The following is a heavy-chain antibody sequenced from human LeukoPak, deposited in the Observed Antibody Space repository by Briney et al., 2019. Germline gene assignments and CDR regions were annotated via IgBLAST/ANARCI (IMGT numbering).Heavy chain of an antibody. CDR2: INHSGST. CDR3: ARGVGHTAMAKDFDY. CDR1: GGSFSGYY. J-gene: IGHJ4*02. V-gene: IGHV4-34*01. D-gene: IGHD5-18*01. Sequence: SETLSLTCAVYGGSFSGYYWSWIRQPPGKGLEWIGEINHSGSTNYNPSLKSRVTISVDTSKNQFSLKLSSVTAADTAVYYCARGVGHTAMAKDFDYWGQGTLVTVSS.